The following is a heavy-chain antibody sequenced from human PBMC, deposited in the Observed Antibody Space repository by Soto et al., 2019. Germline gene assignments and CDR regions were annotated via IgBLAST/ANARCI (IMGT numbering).Heavy chain of an antibody. CDR3: ATYSSSSFDI. CDR1: RYTLPSYY. V-gene: IGHV1-46*01. D-gene: IGHD3-22*01. CDR2: INPSGGST. J-gene: IGHJ3*02. Sequence: GAAVQVSFMASRYTLPSYYMHWVRQAPGQGLEWMGIINPSGGSTSYAQKFQGRVTMTRNTSTSTVYMELSSLRSEDTAVYYCATYSSSSFDIWGQGTMVTVSS.